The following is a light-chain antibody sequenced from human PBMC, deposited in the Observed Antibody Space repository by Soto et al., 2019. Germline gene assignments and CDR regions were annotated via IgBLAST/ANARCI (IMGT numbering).Light chain of an antibody. J-gene: IGKJ3*01. CDR2: AAS. V-gene: IGKV1-39*01. CDR3: QQSYTTLFT. CDR1: ESISNY. Sequence: DIQMTQSPSSLSASVGDRVTITCRASESISNYLNWNQQKPGKAPNLLIYAASSLQSGVPSRFSGSGSGTDFTLTSSSLQPEDFATYYCQQSYTTLFTFGPGTKVDIK.